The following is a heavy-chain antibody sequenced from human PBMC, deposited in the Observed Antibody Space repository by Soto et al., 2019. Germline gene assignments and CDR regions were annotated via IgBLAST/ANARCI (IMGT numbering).Heavy chain of an antibody. J-gene: IGHJ4*02. V-gene: IGHV4-59*01. Sequence: PSETLSLTCAVSGGSISSYYWSWIRQAPGKALEWIGYIYYNGSTNYNPSLKSRVTTSVDTSKNQFSLRLNSVTAADTAVYYCGRGGRFQNLDYWGQGTLVTVSS. D-gene: IGHD1-26*01. CDR3: GRGGRFQNLDY. CDR2: IYYNGST. CDR1: GGSISSYY.